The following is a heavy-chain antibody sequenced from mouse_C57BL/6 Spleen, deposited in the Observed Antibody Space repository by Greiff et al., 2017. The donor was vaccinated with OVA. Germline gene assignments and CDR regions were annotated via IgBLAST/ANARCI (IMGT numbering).Heavy chain of an antibody. CDR3: TRRGSYYYGSSCDY. CDR1: GYTFTDYE. CDR2: IDPGTGGT. V-gene: IGHV1-15*01. J-gene: IGHJ2*01. Sequence: VQLQQSGAELVRPGASVTLSCKASGYTFTDYEMHWVKQTPVHGLEWIGAIDPGTGGTAYNQKFKGKAILTADKSSSTAYMELRSLTSEDSAVYYCTRRGSYYYGSSCDYWGQGTTLTVSS. D-gene: IGHD1-1*01.